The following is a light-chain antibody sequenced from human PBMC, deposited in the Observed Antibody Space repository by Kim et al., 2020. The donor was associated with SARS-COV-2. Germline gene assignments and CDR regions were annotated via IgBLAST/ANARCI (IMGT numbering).Light chain of an antibody. Sequence: SASVGDRVSITCLASQNVSKYLDWYQQKPGKAPKLLIYDASNLETGVPSKFSGSGSGTDFTFTISSLQPEDNATYYCQQYDNLPLTFGGGTKLEI. CDR3: QQYDNLPLT. J-gene: IGKJ4*01. CDR2: DAS. V-gene: IGKV1-33*01. CDR1: QNVSKY.